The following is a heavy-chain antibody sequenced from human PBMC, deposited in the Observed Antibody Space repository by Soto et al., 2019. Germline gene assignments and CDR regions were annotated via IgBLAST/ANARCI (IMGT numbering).Heavy chain of an antibody. D-gene: IGHD4-17*01. V-gene: IGHV3-72*01. J-gene: IGHJ4*02. Sequence: PGGSLRLSCAASGLTFSDRYMDWVRQAPGKGLEWVGRIRKRINSYNTEYAASVKGRFTISSDDSTNSLYLQMSSLETEDTAVYYCTTVTTVDYYFDYWGQGTLVTVSS. CDR2: IRKRINSYNT. CDR1: GLTFSDRY. CDR3: TTVTTVDYYFDY.